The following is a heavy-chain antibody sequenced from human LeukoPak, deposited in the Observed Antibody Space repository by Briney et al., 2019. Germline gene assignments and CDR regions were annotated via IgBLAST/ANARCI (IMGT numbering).Heavy chain of an antibody. CDR2: INHSGST. Sequence: PSETLSLTCAVYGGSFSGYYWSWIRQPPGKGLEWIGEINHSGSTNYNPSLKSRVTISVDTSENQFSLKLSSVTAADTAVYYCAREGGNRDGYSFDYWGQGTLVTVSS. V-gene: IGHV4-34*01. D-gene: IGHD5-24*01. CDR3: AREGGNRDGYSFDY. J-gene: IGHJ4*02. CDR1: GGSFSGYY.